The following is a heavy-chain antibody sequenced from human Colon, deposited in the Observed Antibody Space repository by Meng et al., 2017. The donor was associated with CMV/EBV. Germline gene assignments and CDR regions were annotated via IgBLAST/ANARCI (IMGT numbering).Heavy chain of an antibody. V-gene: IGHV3-21*01. J-gene: IGHJ4*02. CDR2: ISSSSTYI. CDR3: AAAGAAAVRHRFDY. Sequence: GGSLRLSCAASRFTFRSYSMNWVRQAPGKGPEWVSTISSSSTYIFYADSVKGRFTISRDNAKNSLYLQMNSLRVEDTGVYYCAAAGAAAVRHRFDYWGQGTLVTVSS. D-gene: IGHD6-13*01. CDR1: RFTFRSYS.